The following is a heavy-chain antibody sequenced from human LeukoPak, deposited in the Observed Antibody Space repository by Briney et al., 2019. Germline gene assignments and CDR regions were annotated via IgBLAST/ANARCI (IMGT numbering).Heavy chain of an antibody. Sequence: ASVKVSCKASGYTFTGYYMHWVRQAPGQGLEWMGWINPNSGGTNYAQKFQGRVTMTRDTSISTAYMELSRLRSDDTAVYYCARGYYDSSGYYYVDYWGQGTLVTVSS. V-gene: IGHV1-2*02. CDR3: ARGYYDSSGYYYVDY. CDR2: INPNSGGT. J-gene: IGHJ4*02. D-gene: IGHD3-22*01. CDR1: GYTFTGYY.